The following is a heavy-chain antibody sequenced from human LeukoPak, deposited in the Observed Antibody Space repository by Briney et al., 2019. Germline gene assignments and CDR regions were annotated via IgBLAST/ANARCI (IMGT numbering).Heavy chain of an antibody. J-gene: IGHJ4*02. Sequence: SETLSLTCTVSGGSISSGDYYWSWIRQPPGKGLEWIGYIYHSGSTYYNPSLKSRVTISVDTSKNQFSLKLSSVTAADTAVYYCARVHARYHIDYWGQGTLVTVSS. CDR3: ARVHARYHIDY. D-gene: IGHD2-2*01. V-gene: IGHV4-30-4*01. CDR2: IYHSGST. CDR1: GGSISSGDYY.